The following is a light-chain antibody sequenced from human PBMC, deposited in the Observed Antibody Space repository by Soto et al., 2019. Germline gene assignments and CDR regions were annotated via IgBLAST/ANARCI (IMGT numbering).Light chain of an antibody. V-gene: IGLV2-14*01. Sequence: QSVLTQPAAVSGSPGQSITISCTGTSSHVGGYNYVSWYQQHPGKAPKLMIYEVSNRPSGVSNRFSGSKSGNTASLTISGLQAEDEADYYCSSYTSSSTPRYVFGTGTKVTVL. CDR3: SSYTSSSTPRYV. CDR1: SSHVGGYNY. J-gene: IGLJ1*01. CDR2: EVS.